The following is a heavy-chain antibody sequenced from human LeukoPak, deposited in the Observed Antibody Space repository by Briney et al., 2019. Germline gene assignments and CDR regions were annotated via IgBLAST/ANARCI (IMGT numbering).Heavy chain of an antibody. CDR1: GGSMNSYY. D-gene: IGHD6-19*01. V-gene: IGHV4-59*12. Sequence: SETLSLTCTVSGGSMNSYYWSWIRQPPGKGLEWIGYIYYSGSTNYNPALNSRVTISVDTSKNQFSLKLSSVTAADTAVYYCARRTGYSSGWYPYYYYYMDVWGKGTTVTVSS. J-gene: IGHJ6*03. CDR2: IYYSGST. CDR3: ARRTGYSSGWYPYYYYYMDV.